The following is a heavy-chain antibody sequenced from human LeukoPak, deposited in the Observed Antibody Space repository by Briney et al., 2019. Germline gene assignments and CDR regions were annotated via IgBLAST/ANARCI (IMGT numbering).Heavy chain of an antibody. J-gene: IGHJ4*02. CDR1: GGTFSSYA. V-gene: IGHV1-69*05. CDR2: IIPIFGTA. CDR3: PGYYDFWSGYYTLDY. D-gene: IGHD3-3*01. Sequence: SVKVSCKASGGTFSSYAISWVRQAPGQGLEWMGRIIPIFGTANYAQKFQGRVTITTDESTSTAYMELSSLRSEDTAVYYCPGYYDFWSGYYTLDYWGQGTLVTVSS.